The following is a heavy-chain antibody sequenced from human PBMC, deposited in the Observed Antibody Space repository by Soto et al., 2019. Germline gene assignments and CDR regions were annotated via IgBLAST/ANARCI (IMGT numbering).Heavy chain of an antibody. D-gene: IGHD3-22*01. V-gene: IGHV3-49*03. CDR2: IRSKAFGGTT. Sequence: SVRLSCTASGFTFGDYAMSWCRQAPGKGLEWVGFIRSKAFGGTTEYAAAVKGRFIISRDDSKSIAYLQMDSLRTEDTAVYYCGRIRTTMIVVVSDYWGQGTLVTVSS. CDR1: GFTFGDYA. J-gene: IGHJ4*02. CDR3: GRIRTTMIVVVSDY.